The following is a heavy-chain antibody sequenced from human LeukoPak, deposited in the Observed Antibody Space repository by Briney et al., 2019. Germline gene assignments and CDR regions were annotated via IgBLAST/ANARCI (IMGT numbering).Heavy chain of an antibody. D-gene: IGHD6-13*01. CDR2: ISSSSSYI. V-gene: IGHV3-21*01. CDR3: ASGIFIAAAGTGVSY. J-gene: IGHJ4*02. Sequence: GGSLRLSCAASGFTFSSYSMNWVRQAPGKGLEWFSSISSSSSYIYYADSVKGRFTISRDNAKNSLYLQMNSLRAEDTAVYYCASGIFIAAAGTGVSYWGQGTLVTVSS. CDR1: GFTFSSYS.